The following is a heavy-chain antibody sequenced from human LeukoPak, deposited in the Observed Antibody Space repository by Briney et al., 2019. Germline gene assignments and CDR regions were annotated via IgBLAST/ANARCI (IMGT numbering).Heavy chain of an antibody. Sequence: PGGSLRLSCAASGFTFSSYIMNWVHQAPGKGLEWVAYISRNSTYIHYADSVKGRFTISRDNARNSLFLQMNSLRAEDTAIYYCASDEGNYFDYWGQGTLVTVSS. J-gene: IGHJ4*02. CDR3: ASDEGNYFDY. V-gene: IGHV3-21*01. CDR2: ISRNSTYI. CDR1: GFTFSSYI.